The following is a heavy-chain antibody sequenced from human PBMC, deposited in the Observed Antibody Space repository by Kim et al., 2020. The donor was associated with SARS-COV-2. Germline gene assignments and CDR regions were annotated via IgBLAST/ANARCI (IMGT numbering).Heavy chain of an antibody. V-gene: IGHV3-30-3*01. CDR3: ARDPHYYCSGGSCYTFDY. J-gene: IGHJ4*02. Sequence: GGSLRLSCAASGFTFSSYAMHWVRQAPGKGLEWVAVISYDGSNKYYADSVKGRFTISRDNSKNTLYLQMNSLRAEDTAVYYCARDPHYYCSGGSCYTFDYWGQGTLVTVSS. D-gene: IGHD2-15*01. CDR2: ISYDGSNK. CDR1: GFTFSSYA.